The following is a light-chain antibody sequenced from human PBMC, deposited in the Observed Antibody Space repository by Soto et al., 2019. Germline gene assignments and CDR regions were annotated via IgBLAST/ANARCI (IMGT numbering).Light chain of an antibody. CDR2: AAS. Sequence: DIQMTQSPSSLSASVGDRVTISCRASQGIGNYLAWYQQRPGKVPSLLIYAASTLQSGVPSRFSGSGSGTDFTLTISSLQPEDVATYYCQQYNSAPQTFGPGTKVDVK. CDR3: QQYNSAPQT. V-gene: IGKV1-27*01. J-gene: IGKJ3*01. CDR1: QGIGNY.